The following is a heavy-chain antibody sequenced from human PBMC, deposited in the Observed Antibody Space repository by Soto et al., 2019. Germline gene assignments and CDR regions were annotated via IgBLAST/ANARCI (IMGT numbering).Heavy chain of an antibody. Sequence: PGGSLRLSCAASGFTVSSNDVSWVRQAPGKGLEWVSVIYSGGSTYYADSVKGRFTISRDNSKNTLYLQMNSQRAEDTAVYYCASFLVGPFGYWGQGTLVTVSS. J-gene: IGHJ4*02. CDR3: ASFLVGPFGY. CDR2: IYSGGST. D-gene: IGHD1-26*01. V-gene: IGHV3-53*01. CDR1: GFTVSSND.